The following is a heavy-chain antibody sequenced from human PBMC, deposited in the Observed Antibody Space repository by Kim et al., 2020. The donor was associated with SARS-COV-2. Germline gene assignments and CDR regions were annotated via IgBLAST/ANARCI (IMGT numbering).Heavy chain of an antibody. CDR1: GGSISSSSYY. J-gene: IGHJ5*02. Sequence: SETLSLTCTVSGGSISSSSYYWGWIRQPPGKGLEWIGSIYYSGSTYYNPSLKSLVTISVDTSKNQFSLKLSSVTAAATAVYYCAREILGGYYDSSVYQGWFDPWGQGTLVTVSS. CDR2: IYYSGST. D-gene: IGHD3-22*01. V-gene: IGHV4-39*07. CDR3: AREILGGYYDSSVYQGWFDP.